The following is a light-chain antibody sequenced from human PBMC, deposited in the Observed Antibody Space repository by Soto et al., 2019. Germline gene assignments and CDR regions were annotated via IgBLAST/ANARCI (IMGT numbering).Light chain of an antibody. CDR1: SSNIGNNY. CDR2: GNT. Sequence: QAVVTQPPSVSAAPGQKVTISCSGSSSNIGNNYVSWYQQLPGTAPKLLIYGNTIRPSGVPDRFSGSKSGTSASLAITGLQAEDEADYYCQSYDRSLRGYVFGTGTKLTVL. CDR3: QSYDRSLRGYV. V-gene: IGLV1-40*01. J-gene: IGLJ1*01.